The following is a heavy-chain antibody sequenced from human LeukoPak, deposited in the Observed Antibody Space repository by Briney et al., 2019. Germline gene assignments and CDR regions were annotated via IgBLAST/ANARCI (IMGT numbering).Heavy chain of an antibody. CDR1: GYTSTGYY. CDR3: ARVRSSGYYLISYDY. J-gene: IGHJ4*02. CDR2: INPNSGGT. D-gene: IGHD3-22*01. Sequence: ASVKVSCKASGYTSTGYYMHWVRQAPGQGLEWMGRINPNSGGTNYAQKFQGRVTMTRDTSISTAYMELSRLRSDDTAVYYCARVRSSGYYLISYDYWGQGTLVTVSS. V-gene: IGHV1-2*06.